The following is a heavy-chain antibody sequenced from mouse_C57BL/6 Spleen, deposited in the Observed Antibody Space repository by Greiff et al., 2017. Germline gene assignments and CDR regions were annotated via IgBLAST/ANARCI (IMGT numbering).Heavy chain of an antibody. D-gene: IGHD1-1*01. CDR1: GYSITSGYY. V-gene: IGHV3-6*01. J-gene: IGHJ2*01. CDR2: ISYDGSN. CDR3: ARENYYGSSYYFDY. Sequence: EVKLVESGPGLVKPSQSLSLTCSVTGYSITSGYYWNWIRQFPGNKLEWMGYISYDGSNNYNPSLKNRISITRDTSKNQFFLKLNSVTTEDTATYYGARENYYGSSYYFDYWGQGTTLTVSS.